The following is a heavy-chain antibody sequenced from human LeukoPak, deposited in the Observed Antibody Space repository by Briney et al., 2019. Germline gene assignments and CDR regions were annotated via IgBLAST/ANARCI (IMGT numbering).Heavy chain of an antibody. J-gene: IGHJ4*02. CDR3: ARDRYEEPFDY. CDR1: GGSISSGGYY. CDR2: IYHSGST. V-gene: IGHV4-30-2*01. D-gene: IGHD1-14*01. Sequence: PSETLSLTCTVSGGSISSGGYYWSWIRQPPGKGLEWIGYIYHSGSTYYNPSLKSRVTISVDRSKNQFSLKLSSVTAADTAVYYCARDRYEEPFDYWGQGTLVTVSS.